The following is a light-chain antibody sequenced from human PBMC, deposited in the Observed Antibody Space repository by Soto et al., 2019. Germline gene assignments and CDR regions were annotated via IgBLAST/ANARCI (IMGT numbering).Light chain of an antibody. Sequence: QSVLTQPPSVSGAPGQRVTIPCTGSSSDIGSFYDVHWYQQLPGTVPKLLIYGDNNRPSGVPDRFSGSKSGTSASLAITGLQPEDEADYYCQSYDNSLSHVVFGGGTKLTVL. J-gene: IGLJ2*01. CDR2: GDN. V-gene: IGLV1-40*01. CDR3: QSYDNSLSHVV. CDR1: SSDIGSFYD.